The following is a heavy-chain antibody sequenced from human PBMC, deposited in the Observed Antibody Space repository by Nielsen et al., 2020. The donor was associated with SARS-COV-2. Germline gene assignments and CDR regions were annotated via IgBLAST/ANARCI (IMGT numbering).Heavy chain of an antibody. Sequence: GESLKISCAASGFTFSTYDMHWVRQAPGKGLEWVSAIGTAGDTYYPGSVKGRFTISRENAKNSLYLQMNSLRAGDTAVYYCARDGSSGWYTGYFDLWGRGTLVTVSS. CDR2: IGTAGDT. CDR1: GFTFSTYD. V-gene: IGHV3-13*01. J-gene: IGHJ2*01. D-gene: IGHD6-19*01. CDR3: ARDGSSGWYTGYFDL.